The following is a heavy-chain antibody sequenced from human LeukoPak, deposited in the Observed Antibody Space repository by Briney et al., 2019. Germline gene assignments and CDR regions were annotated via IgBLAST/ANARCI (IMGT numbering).Heavy chain of an antibody. Sequence: NPSETLSLTCTVSGGSISSSSYYWGWIRQPPGKGLEWIGSIYYSGSTNYNPSLKSRVTISVDKSKNQFSLKLSSVTAADTAVYYCARDRRSEGGVRASFDYWGQGTLVTVSS. CDR1: GGSISSSSYY. CDR3: ARDRRSEGGVRASFDY. D-gene: IGHD3-10*01. V-gene: IGHV4-39*07. J-gene: IGHJ4*02. CDR2: IYYSGST.